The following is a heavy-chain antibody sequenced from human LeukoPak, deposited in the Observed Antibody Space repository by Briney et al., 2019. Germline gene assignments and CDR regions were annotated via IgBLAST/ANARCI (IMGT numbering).Heavy chain of an antibody. CDR3: ARSTLAVAGTLAIDY. Sequence: GRSLRLSCAASGFTFSSYGMHWVRQAPGKGLEWVAVIWYDGSNKYYADSVKGRFTISRDNSKNTLYLQMNSLRAEDTAVYYCARSTLAVAGTLAIDYWGQGTLVTVSS. J-gene: IGHJ4*02. CDR1: GFTFSSYG. D-gene: IGHD6-19*01. CDR2: IWYDGSNK. V-gene: IGHV3-33*01.